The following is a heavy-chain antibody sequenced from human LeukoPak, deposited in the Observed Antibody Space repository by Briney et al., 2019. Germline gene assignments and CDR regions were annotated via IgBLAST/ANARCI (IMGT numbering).Heavy chain of an antibody. D-gene: IGHD2-15*01. J-gene: IGHJ4*02. Sequence: SETLSLTCAVSGGSISSYYWSWIRQPPGKGLEWIGYIYYSGSTNYNPSLKSRVTISVDTSKKQFSLKLSSVTAADTAVYYCARLRGVAYFDYWGQGTLVTVSS. CDR3: ARLRGVAYFDY. CDR1: GGSISSYY. CDR2: IYYSGST. V-gene: IGHV4-59*08.